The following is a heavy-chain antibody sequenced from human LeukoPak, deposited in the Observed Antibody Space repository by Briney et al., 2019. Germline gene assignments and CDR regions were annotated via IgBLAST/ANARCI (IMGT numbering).Heavy chain of an antibody. J-gene: IGHJ5*01. Sequence: GGSLRLSCAASGFSFSSYAMSWVRQAPARGLEWVSSMKGGGETFYADFVKGRFTISRDNSKSTVYLQMNSLRTEDTAVYYCAKDRVSPGFNWFDSWGQGTLVTVSS. CDR3: AKDRVSPGFNWFDS. CDR1: GFSFSSYA. CDR2: MKGGGET. D-gene: IGHD2/OR15-2a*01. V-gene: IGHV3-23*01.